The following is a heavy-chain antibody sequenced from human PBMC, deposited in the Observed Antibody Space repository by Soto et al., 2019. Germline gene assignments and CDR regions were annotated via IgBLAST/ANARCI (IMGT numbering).Heavy chain of an antibody. CDR3: ARPRYDGSGTPFDH. Sequence: GGSLRLSFAASGFTFSSCWLQWVRQAPGKGLVWVSRINGDGSTTTYADSVKGRFIISRDNAKNMLYLQMNSLTAEDTAVYYCARPRYDGSGTPFDHWGQGT. CDR1: GFTFSSCW. D-gene: IGHD3-22*01. J-gene: IGHJ4*02. V-gene: IGHV3-74*01. CDR2: INGDGSTT.